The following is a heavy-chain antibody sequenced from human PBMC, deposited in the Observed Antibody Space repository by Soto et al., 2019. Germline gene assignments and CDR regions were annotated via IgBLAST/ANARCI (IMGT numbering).Heavy chain of an antibody. CDR2: ISHSGNT. J-gene: IGHJ4*02. CDR1: GGSLGDYY. V-gene: IGHV4-34*01. CDR3: ARGRKGSSSSWYVD. D-gene: IGHD6-13*01. Sequence: QVQLQQWGAGLLRPSETLSLSCDVYGGSLGDYYWSWIRQPPGKGLEWIVEISHSGNTNYNPSLKIRVIILIDTSKNQFSLKLSFVTAADTAVYYCARGRKGSSSSWYVDWGQGTLVTVSS.